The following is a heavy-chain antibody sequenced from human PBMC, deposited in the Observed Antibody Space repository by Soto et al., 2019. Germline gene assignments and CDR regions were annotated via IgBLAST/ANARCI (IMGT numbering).Heavy chain of an antibody. Sequence: SETLSLTCAVYGGSFSGYYWSWIRQPPGEGLEWIGEINHSGSTNYNPSLKSRVTISVDTSKNQFSLKLSSVTAADTAVYYCARRYDYIWGSYRSLDYWGQGTLVTVSS. V-gene: IGHV4-34*01. CDR3: ARRYDYIWGSYRSLDY. CDR1: GGSFSGYY. CDR2: INHSGST. D-gene: IGHD3-16*02. J-gene: IGHJ4*02.